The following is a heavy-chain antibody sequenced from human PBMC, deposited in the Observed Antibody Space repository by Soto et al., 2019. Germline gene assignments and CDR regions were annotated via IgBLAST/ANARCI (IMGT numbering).Heavy chain of an antibody. Sequence: ASVKVSCKASGFTFTSSAVQWVRQARGQRLEWIGWIVVGSGNTNYAQKFQERVTITRDTSASTAYMELSSLRSEDTAVYYCARSAYCSGGSCYSFFDYWGQGTLVTVSS. J-gene: IGHJ4*02. CDR1: GFTFTSSA. D-gene: IGHD2-15*01. CDR2: IVVGSGNT. CDR3: ARSAYCSGGSCYSFFDY. V-gene: IGHV1-58*01.